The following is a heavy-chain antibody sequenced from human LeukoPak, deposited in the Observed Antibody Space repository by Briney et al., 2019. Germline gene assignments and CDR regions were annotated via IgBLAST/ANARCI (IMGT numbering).Heavy chain of an antibody. V-gene: IGHV4-34*01. D-gene: IGHD6-19*01. CDR1: GGSFSGYY. CDR3: ARVDSSGWSYWYFDL. Sequence: PSETLSLTCAVYGGSFSGYYWSWIRQPPGKGLEWIGEINHSGSTNYNPSLKSRVTISVDTSKNQFSQKLSSVTAADTAVYYCARVDSSGWSYWYFDLWGRGTLVTVSS. CDR2: INHSGST. J-gene: IGHJ2*01.